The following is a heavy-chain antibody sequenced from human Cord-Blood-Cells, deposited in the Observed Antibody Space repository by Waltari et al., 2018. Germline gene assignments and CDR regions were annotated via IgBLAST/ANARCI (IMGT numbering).Heavy chain of an antibody. CDR2: INHSGST. Sequence: QVQLQQWGAGLLKPSETLSLSCAVYGGSFSGYYWSWIRQPPGKGLEWIGEINHSGSTNYNPSLKSRVTISVDTSKIQFSLKLSSVTAADTAVYYCARGGLRHFDWPAQDFDYWGQGTLVTVSS. V-gene: IGHV4-34*01. CDR3: ARGGLRHFDWPAQDFDY. CDR1: GGSFSGYY. D-gene: IGHD3-9*01. J-gene: IGHJ4*02.